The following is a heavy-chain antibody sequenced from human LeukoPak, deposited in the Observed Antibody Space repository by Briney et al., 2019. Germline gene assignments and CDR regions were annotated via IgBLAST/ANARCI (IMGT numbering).Heavy chain of an antibody. D-gene: IGHD6-19*01. CDR3: ARNRDSSGNYYYYMDV. J-gene: IGHJ6*03. V-gene: IGHV1-69*06. CDR2: IIPLFGTA. CDR1: VCTFTSYA. Sequence: ASVKVSCKASVCTFTSYAISWVRQAPGQEFEWMGGIIPLFGTANYAQKFQGRVTITAEKSTSTAYMEVSRLRSEDTAVYYCARNRDSSGNYYYYMDVWGKGTSVTVSS.